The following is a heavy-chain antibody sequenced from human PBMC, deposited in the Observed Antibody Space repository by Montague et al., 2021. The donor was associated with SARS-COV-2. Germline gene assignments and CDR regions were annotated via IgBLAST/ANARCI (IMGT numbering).Heavy chain of an antibody. J-gene: IGHJ4*02. V-gene: IGHV4-39*02. CDR2: IYYSGST. D-gene: IGHD3-22*01. Sequence: SETLSLTCSVSGGSISSSSYYWGWIRQPPGKGLEWIGSIYYSGSTYYXLSLKSRVTISVDTSKNQFSLILRSMTAADTAVFYCAREGFSSGYYEYWGQGTLVTVSS. CDR3: AREGFSSGYYEY. CDR1: GGSISSSSYY.